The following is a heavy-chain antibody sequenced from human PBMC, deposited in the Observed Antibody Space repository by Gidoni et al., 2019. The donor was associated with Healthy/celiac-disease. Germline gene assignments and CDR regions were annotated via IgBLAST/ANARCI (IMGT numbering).Heavy chain of an antibody. D-gene: IGHD2-21*02. Sequence: QVQLVQSGAEGKKPWSSVKGSCNASGGTLRSYAISWVRQAPGQGLEWMGWIIPIFGTANYAQKFQGRVTITADESTSTAYMELSSLRSEDTAVYYCARGGYCGGDCYAFDYWGQGTLVTVSS. CDR1: GGTLRSYA. V-gene: IGHV1-69*01. CDR3: ARGGYCGGDCYAFDY. CDR2: IIPIFGTA. J-gene: IGHJ4*02.